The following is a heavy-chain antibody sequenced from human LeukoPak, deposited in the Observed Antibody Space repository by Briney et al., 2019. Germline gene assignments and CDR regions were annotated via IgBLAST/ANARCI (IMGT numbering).Heavy chain of an antibody. CDR2: ITSSSSYI. CDR3: ARDPPGDYGMDV. Sequence: PGGSLRLSCAASGFTFSTYSMNWVRQAPGKGLEWVSSITSSSSYIYYADSVKGRFTISRDNAENSLFLQMNSLRVEDTAVYYCARDPPGDYGMDVWGQGTTVTVSS. V-gene: IGHV3-21*01. CDR1: GFTFSTYS. J-gene: IGHJ6*02. D-gene: IGHD2-21*01.